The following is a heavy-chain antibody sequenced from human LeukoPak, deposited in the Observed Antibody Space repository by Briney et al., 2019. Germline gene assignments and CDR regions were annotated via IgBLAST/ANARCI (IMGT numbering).Heavy chain of an antibody. V-gene: IGHV4-59*01. CDR1: GGSISSYY. J-gene: IGHJ6*02. Sequence: PSETLSLTCTVSGGSISSYYWSWIRQPPGKGLEWIGYIYYSGSTNYNPSLKSRVTISVDTSKNQFSLKLSSVTAADTAVYYRARASYYGDYGMDVWGQGTTVTVSS. CDR3: ARASYYGDYGMDV. D-gene: IGHD4-17*01. CDR2: IYYSGST.